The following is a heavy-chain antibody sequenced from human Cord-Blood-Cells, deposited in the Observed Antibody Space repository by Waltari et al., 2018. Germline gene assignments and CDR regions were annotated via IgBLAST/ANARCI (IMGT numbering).Heavy chain of an antibody. J-gene: IGHJ3*02. D-gene: IGHD3-3*01. CDR1: GGSISSSSYY. CDR2: IYYSGST. V-gene: IGHV4-39*01. CDR3: VRPAQANTYYDFWSGYYDAFDI. Sequence: QLQLQESGPGLVKPSETLSLTCTVSGGSISSSSYYWGWIRQPPGKGLEWIGSIYYSGSTYYNPSLKSRVTISVDTSKNQFSLKLSSVTAADTAVYYCVRPAQANTYYDFWSGYYDAFDIWGQGTMVTVSS.